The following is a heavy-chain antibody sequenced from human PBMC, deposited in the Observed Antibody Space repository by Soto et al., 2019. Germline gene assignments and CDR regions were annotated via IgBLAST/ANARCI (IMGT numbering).Heavy chain of an antibody. V-gene: IGHV1-2*04. J-gene: IGHJ6*02. CDR1: GYTFTGYY. D-gene: IGHD3-9*01. CDR3: ARVRPKKYYDILTGYPANYGMDV. Sequence: GPSVKVSCKASGYTFTGYYMHWVRQAPGQGLKWMGWINPNSGGTNYAQKFQGWVTMTRDTSISTAYMELSRLRSDDTAVYYCARVRPKKYYDILTGYPANYGMDVWGQGTTVTVSS. CDR2: INPNSGGT.